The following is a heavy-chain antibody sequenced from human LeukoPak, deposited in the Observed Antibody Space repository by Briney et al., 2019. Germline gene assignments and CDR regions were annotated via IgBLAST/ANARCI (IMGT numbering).Heavy chain of an antibody. CDR3: ASLAINYYDSSGYYHDAFDI. D-gene: IGHD3-22*01. CDR2: IYYSGST. CDR1: GGSISSYY. Sequence: SETLSLTCTVSGGSISSYYWSWIRQPPGKGLEWIGYIYYSGSTYYNPSLKSRVTISVDTSKNQFSLKLSSVTAADTAVYYCASLAINYYDSSGYYHDAFDIWGQGTMVTVSS. J-gene: IGHJ3*02. V-gene: IGHV4-59*12.